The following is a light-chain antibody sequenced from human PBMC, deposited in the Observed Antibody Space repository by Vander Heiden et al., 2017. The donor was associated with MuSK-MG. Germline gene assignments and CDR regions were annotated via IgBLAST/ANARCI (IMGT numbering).Light chain of an antibody. V-gene: IGLV2-23*02. CDR3: CSYAGSVV. CDR1: SSDVGSYIL. Sequence: QSALTQPAPVSGSPGQSITISCTGTSSDVGSYILVSWYQQHPGKAPKLMIYEVSKRPSGVSNRFSGSKSGNTASLTISGLQAEDEADYYCCSYAGSVVFGGGTKLTVL. CDR2: EVS. J-gene: IGLJ2*01.